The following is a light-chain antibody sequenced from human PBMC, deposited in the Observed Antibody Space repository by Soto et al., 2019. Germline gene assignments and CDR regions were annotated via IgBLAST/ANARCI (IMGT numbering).Light chain of an antibody. CDR3: QQYNNWPPLT. J-gene: IGKJ4*01. CDR2: GAS. V-gene: IGKV3-15*01. CDR1: QSVSSN. Sequence: EIVMTQSPGTLSLSPGERATLSCRASQSVSSNLAWYQQKPGQAPRLLIYGASTRATGIPARFSGSGCGTEFTLTISSLQSEDFAVYYCQQYNNWPPLTFGGGTKVDIK.